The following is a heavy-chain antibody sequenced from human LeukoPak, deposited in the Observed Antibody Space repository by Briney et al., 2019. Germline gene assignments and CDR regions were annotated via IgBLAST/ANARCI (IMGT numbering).Heavy chain of an antibody. CDR2: INAGNGNT. V-gene: IGHV1-3*01. CDR3: ARFRDSSSWFNNWFDP. D-gene: IGHD6-13*01. CDR1: GYTFTSYA. Sequence: ASVKVSCKASGYTFTSYAMYWVRQAPGQRLEWMGWINAGNGNTKYSQKFQGRVTITRDTSASTAYMELSSLRSEDTAVYYCARFRDSSSWFNNWFDPWGQGTLVTVSS. J-gene: IGHJ5*02.